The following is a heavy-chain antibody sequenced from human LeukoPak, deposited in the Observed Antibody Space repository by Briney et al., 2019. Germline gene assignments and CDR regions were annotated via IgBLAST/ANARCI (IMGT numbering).Heavy chain of an antibody. Sequence: ASVTVSCTASGYTFTGYYMHWVRQAPGQGLEWMGWINPNSGVTMYAQNFQGRGTMTRDTSISTAYMDLSRLRSDDTAVYYCARGGDSSSWYGWFDPWGQGTLVTVSS. J-gene: IGHJ5*02. CDR1: GYTFTGYY. CDR3: ARGGDSSSWYGWFDP. CDR2: INPNSGVT. V-gene: IGHV1-2*02. D-gene: IGHD6-13*01.